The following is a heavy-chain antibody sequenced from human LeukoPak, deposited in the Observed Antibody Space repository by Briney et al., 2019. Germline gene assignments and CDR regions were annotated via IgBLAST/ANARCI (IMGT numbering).Heavy chain of an antibody. V-gene: IGHV1-2*06. CDR3: ALIVVAGTRFDY. D-gene: IGHD6-19*01. CDR2: INPNSGCT. Sequence: ASVKVSCKASGYTFTGYYIHWVRQPPGQGLEWMGRINPNSGCTNYAQKFQGRVTMTRDTSISTAYMELSRLRSDDTAVYYCALIVVAGTRFDYWGQGTLVTVSS. J-gene: IGHJ4*02. CDR1: GYTFTGYY.